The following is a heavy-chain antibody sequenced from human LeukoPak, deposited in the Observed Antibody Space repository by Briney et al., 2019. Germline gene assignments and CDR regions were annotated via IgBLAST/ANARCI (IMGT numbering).Heavy chain of an antibody. CDR3: ARDPLDSSGYYYGGSFDY. V-gene: IGHV3-30*03. D-gene: IGHD3-22*01. Sequence: GGSLRLSCAASGFTFRSYSMNWVRQAPGKGLEWVAVISSDGRNKDYADSVKGRFTISRDNSKNTLYLQMNSLRDEDTAVYYCARDPLDSSGYYYGGSFDYWGQGTLVIVSS. CDR2: ISSDGRNK. J-gene: IGHJ4*02. CDR1: GFTFRSYS.